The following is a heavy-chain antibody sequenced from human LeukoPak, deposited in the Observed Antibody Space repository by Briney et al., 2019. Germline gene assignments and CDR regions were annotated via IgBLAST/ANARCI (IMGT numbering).Heavy chain of an antibody. CDR1: GYTFTNYG. D-gene: IGHD6-19*01. J-gene: IGHJ3*02. CDR3: ARDGYSSDWYPLDAFEI. CDR2: ISCYNGNT. V-gene: IGHV1-18*01. Sequence: ASVKVSCKASGYTFTNYGISWLRQAPGQGFEWMGWISCYNGNTKYAQKLQGRVTMTTDTSTSTAYMELRSLRSDDTAVYYCARDGYSSDWYPLDAFEIWGQGTMVTVSS.